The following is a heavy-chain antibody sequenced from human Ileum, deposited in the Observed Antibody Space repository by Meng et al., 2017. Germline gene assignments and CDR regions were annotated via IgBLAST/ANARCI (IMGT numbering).Heavy chain of an antibody. Sequence: QLPQSGPGLGKPSQTLPLTCAISGDSVSSNSAAWNWFRQSPSRGLQWLGRTYYRSKWFNDYAVSVKSRITINPDTSKNQFSLQLNSVTPDDTAVFYCTRSSSHYSGHNYWGQGTLVTVSS. CDR1: GDSVSSNSAA. D-gene: IGHD4-23*01. CDR2: TYYRSKWFN. CDR3: TRSSSHYSGHNY. J-gene: IGHJ4*02. V-gene: IGHV6-1*01.